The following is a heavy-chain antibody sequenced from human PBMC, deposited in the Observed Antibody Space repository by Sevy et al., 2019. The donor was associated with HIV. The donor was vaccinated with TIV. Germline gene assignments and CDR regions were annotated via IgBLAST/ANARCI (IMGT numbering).Heavy chain of an antibody. V-gene: IGHV4-39*07. Sequence: SDTLSLTCTVSGGSISSEDYYWGWIRQPPGKGLDWIGSIYYSGSTYYNPSLKSRVTISVDTSKNQFSLNLSSVTAADTAVYYCARESIGAVGDFDYWGQGTLVTVSS. CDR1: GGSISSEDYY. CDR2: IYYSGST. J-gene: IGHJ4*02. D-gene: IGHD6-13*01. CDR3: ARESIGAVGDFDY.